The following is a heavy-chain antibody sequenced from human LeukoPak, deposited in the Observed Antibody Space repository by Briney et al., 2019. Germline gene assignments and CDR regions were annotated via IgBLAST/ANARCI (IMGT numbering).Heavy chain of an antibody. V-gene: IGHV3-7*04. D-gene: IGHD6-13*01. J-gene: IGHJ5*02. CDR2: IKPDGNEK. CDR1: GFTFSRYW. CDR3: ARGRYSNT. Sequence: GGSLRLSCAASGFTFSRYWMSWVRQAPGKGLEWVATIKPDGNEKYYVNSVKGRFTISRDNAKNSLYLQMNSLGADDTAVYYCARGRYSNTCGQGTLVSVSS.